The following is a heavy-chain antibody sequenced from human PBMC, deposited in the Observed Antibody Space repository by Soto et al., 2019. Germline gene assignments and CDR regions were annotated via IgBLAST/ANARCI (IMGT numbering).Heavy chain of an antibody. CDR2: ISSSSSYI. CDR1: GFTFSSYS. V-gene: IGHV3-21*01. D-gene: IGHD3-22*01. J-gene: IGHJ4*02. Sequence: EVQLVESGGGLVKPGGSLRLSCAASGFTFSSYSMNWVRQAPGKGLEWVSSISSSSSYIYYVESVKGRFTISRDNAKNALYLQMNRLRAEDTAVYYCARAPYYYESRGYWAYWGQGTLVTVSS. CDR3: ARAPYYYESRGYWAY.